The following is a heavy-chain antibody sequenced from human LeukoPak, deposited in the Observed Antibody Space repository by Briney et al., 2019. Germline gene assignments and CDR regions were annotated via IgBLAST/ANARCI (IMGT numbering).Heavy chain of an antibody. J-gene: IGHJ4*02. CDR2: INHSGST. CDR1: GGSFIGYH. Sequence: PSETLSLTCAVSGGSFIGYHWNWIRQPPGKGLEWIGEINHSGSTNYNPSLKSRVTISVDTSKSQFSLKLKSATAADTAVYYCARDPTTVVTVPYYFDDWGQGTLVTVSS. V-gene: IGHV4-34*01. CDR3: ARDPTTVVTVPYYFDD. D-gene: IGHD4-23*01.